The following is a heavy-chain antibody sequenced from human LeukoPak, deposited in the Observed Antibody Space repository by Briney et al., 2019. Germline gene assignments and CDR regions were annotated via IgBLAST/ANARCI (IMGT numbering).Heavy chain of an antibody. D-gene: IGHD2-15*01. V-gene: IGHV3-23*01. J-gene: IGHJ4*02. CDR3: AKYRLGVGYCSGGSCYSGSDY. CDR1: GFTFNTYG. CDR2: ISGSGGST. Sequence: GGSLRLSCAASGFTFNTYGMSWVRQAPGKGLEWVSAISGSGGSTYYADSVKGRFTISRDNSKNTLYLQMNSLRAEDTAVYYCAKYRLGVGYCSGGSCYSGSDYWGQGTLVTVSS.